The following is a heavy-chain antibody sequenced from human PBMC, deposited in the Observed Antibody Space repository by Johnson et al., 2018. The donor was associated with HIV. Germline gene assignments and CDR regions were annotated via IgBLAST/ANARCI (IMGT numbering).Heavy chain of an antibody. D-gene: IGHD6-6*01. Sequence: VQLVESGGGVVQAGRSLSLSCAASGFTFSSYAMHWVRQATGKGLEWVSAIGTAGDTYYPGSVKGRFTISRENAKKSLYLQMNSLRAEDTAVYYCARELRIAARGLAFDIWGRGTMVTVSS. CDR3: ARELRIAARGLAFDI. J-gene: IGHJ3*02. V-gene: IGHV3-13*01. CDR1: GFTFSSYA. CDR2: IGTAGDT.